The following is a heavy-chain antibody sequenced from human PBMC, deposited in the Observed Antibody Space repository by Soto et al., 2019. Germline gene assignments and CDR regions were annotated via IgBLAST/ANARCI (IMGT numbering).Heavy chain of an antibody. D-gene: IGHD3-3*01. CDR1: GGSFSGYY. CDR3: ARGSTPADFWSGIKGGRHYYYGMDV. J-gene: IGHJ6*02. V-gene: IGHV4-34*01. Sequence: QVQLQQWGAGLLKPSETLSLTCAVYGGSFSGYYWSWIRQPPGKGLEWIGEINHSGSTNYNPSLKRRGTRAGDTSKNQFSLKLSSVTAADTAVYYCARGSTPADFWSGIKGGRHYYYGMDVWGQGTTVTGSS. CDR2: INHSGST.